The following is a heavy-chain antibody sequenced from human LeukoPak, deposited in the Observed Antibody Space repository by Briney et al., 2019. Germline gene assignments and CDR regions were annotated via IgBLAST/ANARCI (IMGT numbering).Heavy chain of an antibody. CDR2: INHSGST. Sequence: PSETLSLTCAVNGGSFSGYFWSWIRQPPGKGLEWIGEINHSGSTYYNASLKSRITISVDTSKNQFSLKLNSVTAADTAVYYCARSTWLLDKWGQGTLVTVSS. J-gene: IGHJ4*02. D-gene: IGHD3-22*01. CDR3: ARSTWLLDK. CDR1: GGSFSGYF. V-gene: IGHV4-34*01.